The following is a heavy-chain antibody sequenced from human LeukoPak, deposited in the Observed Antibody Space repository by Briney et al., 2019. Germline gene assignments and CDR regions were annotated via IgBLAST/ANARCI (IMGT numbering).Heavy chain of an antibody. Sequence: SETLSLTCAVYGGSFSGYYWSWIRQPPGKGLEWIGEIDHSGSTSYNPSLKSRVTISVDTSKNQFSLKLSSVTAADTAVYYCARAVAGIVVVVAAKETDNWFDPWGQGTLVTVSS. J-gene: IGHJ5*02. CDR3: ARAVAGIVVVVAAKETDNWFDP. D-gene: IGHD2-15*01. V-gene: IGHV4-34*01. CDR1: GGSFSGYY. CDR2: IDHSGST.